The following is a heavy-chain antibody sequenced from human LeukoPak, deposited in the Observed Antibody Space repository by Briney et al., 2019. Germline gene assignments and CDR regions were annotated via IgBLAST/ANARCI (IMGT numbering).Heavy chain of an antibody. CDR2: IQFDGRNE. D-gene: IGHD6-13*01. CDR1: GFTFSTFG. CDR3: VKVRGYSSSWFDFDY. Sequence: QAGGSLRLSCAASGFTFSTFGMHWVRQAPGKGLGWVAFIQFDGRNEYYADSVKGRFTISRDNSKNTVYLQMNSLTTEDTAFYYCVKVRGYSSSWFDFDYWGQGTLVTVSS. J-gene: IGHJ4*02. V-gene: IGHV3-30*02.